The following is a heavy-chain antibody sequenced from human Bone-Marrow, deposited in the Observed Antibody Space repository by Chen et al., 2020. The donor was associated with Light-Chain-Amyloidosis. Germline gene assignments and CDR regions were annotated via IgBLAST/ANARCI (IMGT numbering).Heavy chain of an antibody. Sequence: QVQLVQSGAEVKTPGSSVKVSCKASGGNFSSYAISWVRQAPGQGLEWMGGIIPIFGTANYAHMFQCRVTITGDEATSTAYMELSILRSEDTAVYYCARPDLGIVGATMAYYYGMDVWGQGTTVTVSS. D-gene: IGHD1-26*01. J-gene: IGHJ6*02. CDR2: IIPIFGTA. V-gene: IGHV1-69*01. CDR3: ARPDLGIVGATMAYYYGMDV. CDR1: GGNFSSYA.